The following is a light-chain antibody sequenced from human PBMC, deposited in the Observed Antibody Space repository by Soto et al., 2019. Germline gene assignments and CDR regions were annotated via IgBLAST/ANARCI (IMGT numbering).Light chain of an antibody. CDR2: LAS. CDR3: QQYASSAPYT. CDR1: QSISSR. Sequence: DIQMTQSPSTLSASVGDKVTITCRASQSISSRLAWFQQKPGKAPKVLIYLASSLEIGVPSRFSGSGSGTEFTLTISSLQPDDSATYYCQQYASSAPYTFGQGTNLEIK. J-gene: IGKJ2*01. V-gene: IGKV1-5*03.